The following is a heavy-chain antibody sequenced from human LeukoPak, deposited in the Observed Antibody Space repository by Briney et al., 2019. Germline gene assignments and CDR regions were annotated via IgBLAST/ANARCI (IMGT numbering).Heavy chain of an antibody. D-gene: IGHD3-22*01. J-gene: IGHJ4*02. Sequence: GGSLRLSCAASGFTFSSYGIGWVRQAPGKGLEWVAVISYDGSNKYYADSVKGRFTISRDHSKNTLYLQMNSLRAEDTAVYYCAKDPTHFRVWDDYDNTRLNYWGQGTLVTVSS. V-gene: IGHV3-30*18. CDR2: ISYDGSNK. CDR3: AKDPTHFRVWDDYDNTRLNY. CDR1: GFTFSSYG.